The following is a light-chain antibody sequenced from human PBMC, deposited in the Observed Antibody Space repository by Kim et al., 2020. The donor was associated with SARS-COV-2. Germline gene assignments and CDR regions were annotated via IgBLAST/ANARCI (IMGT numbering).Light chain of an antibody. CDR3: QQSYSTLMYT. CDR2: AAS. CDR1: QSISIY. J-gene: IGKJ2*01. V-gene: IGKV1-39*01. Sequence: DIQMTQSPSSLSASVGDRVTITCRASQSISIYLNWYQQKPGKVPKLLIYAASSLQSGVPSRFSGSGSGTDFTLTISSLQPEDFATYYCQQSYSTLMYTFGQGTKLEIK.